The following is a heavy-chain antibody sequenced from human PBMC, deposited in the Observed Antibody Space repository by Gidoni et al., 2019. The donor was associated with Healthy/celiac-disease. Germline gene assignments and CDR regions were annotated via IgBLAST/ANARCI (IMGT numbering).Heavy chain of an antibody. CDR2: IYSGGST. D-gene: IGHD3-3*01. CDR1: RFTVRSNY. V-gene: IGHV3-53*02. CDR3: ARVGYDFWSGYPNWFDP. Sequence: EVQLVATGGGLIQPGGSLRLSCAASRFTVRSNYMGWVRQAPGKGLEWVSVIYSGGSTYYADSVKGRFTISRDNSKNTLYLKMNSLRAEDTAVYYCARVGYDFWSGYPNWFDPWGQGTLVTVSS. J-gene: IGHJ5*02.